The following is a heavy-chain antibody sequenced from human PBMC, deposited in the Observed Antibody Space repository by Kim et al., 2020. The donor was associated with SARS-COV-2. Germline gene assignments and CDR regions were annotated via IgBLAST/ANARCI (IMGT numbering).Heavy chain of an antibody. CDR3: ARLTEWQLRTHYYGLDF. D-gene: IGHD3-3*01. V-gene: IGHV4-59*01. J-gene: IGHJ6*01. CDR1: GGSISNFY. CDR2: IYYIRTT. Sequence: SETLSLTCSVSGGSISNFYWIWVRQPPGKGLEWIGYIYYIRTTNYNPSLKSRVTMSVDTSKNQFYLRLNSVTAAATAVYFCARLTEWQLRTHYYGLDFWGQGTTVSVST.